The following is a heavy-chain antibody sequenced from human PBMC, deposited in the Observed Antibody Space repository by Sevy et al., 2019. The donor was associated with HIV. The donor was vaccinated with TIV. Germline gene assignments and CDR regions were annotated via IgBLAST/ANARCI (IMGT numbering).Heavy chain of an antibody. CDR2: IYYGGGT. Sequence: SETLSLTCTVSGGSVSSGSYYWSWIRQPPGKGLEWIGYIYYGGGTNYNPSLKSRVTISVDTSKNQFSLKLSSVTAADTAVYYCARFAGLVWFGELVPYYFDYWGQGTLVTVSS. D-gene: IGHD3-10*01. V-gene: IGHV4-61*01. CDR3: ARFAGLVWFGELVPYYFDY. CDR1: GGSVSSGSYY. J-gene: IGHJ4*02.